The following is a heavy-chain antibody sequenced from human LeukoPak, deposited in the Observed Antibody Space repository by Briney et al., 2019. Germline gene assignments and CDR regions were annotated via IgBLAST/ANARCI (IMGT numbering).Heavy chain of an antibody. J-gene: IGHJ4*02. CDR1: GYTFTSYA. V-gene: IGHV1-69*13. CDR3: ATYCSSANCYIWGYYFDS. CDR2: IIPISGTT. D-gene: IGHD2-2*01. Sequence: SVKVSCKASGYTFTSYAISWVRQAPGQGLEWMGGIIPISGTTNYAQKFQGRVTITADESTSTAYMELSSLRSEDTAMYYCATYCSSANCYIWGYYFDSWGQGTLVTVSS.